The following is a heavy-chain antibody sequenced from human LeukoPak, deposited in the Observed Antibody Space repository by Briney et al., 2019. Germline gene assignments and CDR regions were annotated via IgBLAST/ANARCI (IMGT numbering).Heavy chain of an antibody. J-gene: IGHJ6*03. CDR2: VKYDGISE. V-gene: IGHV3-30*02. CDR1: GFTFSSYA. D-gene: IGHD2-21*01. Sequence: GGSLRLSCAASGFTFSSYAMSWVRQAPGKGLDWVAFVKYDGISEFYTDSVKGRFRISRDDSQSTVYLQMNSLKPEDTAVYYCARDNRHFVVVSGMTDHYMDVWGKGATVTISS. CDR3: ARDNRHFVVVSGMTDHYMDV.